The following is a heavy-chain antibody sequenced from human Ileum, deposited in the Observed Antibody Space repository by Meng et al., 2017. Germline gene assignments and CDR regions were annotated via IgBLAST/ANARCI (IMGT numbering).Heavy chain of an antibody. CDR3: ARGGGRYGPDFDY. D-gene: IGHD3-16*01. Sequence: QVQLPGSGPGLVRPSETLSLTCTVAGGSVSSDNYYWTWIRQPPGKGLEWIGEINHSGSTNYNPSLKSRVTISVDTSKNQFSLKLSSVTAADTAVYYCARGGGRYGPDFDYWGQGTLVTVSS. J-gene: IGHJ4*02. CDR2: INHSGST. V-gene: IGHV4-61*01. CDR1: GGSVSSDNYY.